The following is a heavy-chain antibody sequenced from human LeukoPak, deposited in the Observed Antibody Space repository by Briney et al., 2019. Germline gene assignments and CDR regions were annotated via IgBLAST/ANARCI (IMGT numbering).Heavy chain of an antibody. CDR3: ARRGTIAVPVFWFDP. V-gene: IGHV3-7*01. CDR1: GFTFSSYW. CDR2: IKQDGSEK. J-gene: IGHJ5*02. Sequence: GGSLRLSCAASGFTFSSYWMSWVRQAPGKGLEWVANIKQDGSEKYYLDSLEGRFAISRDNAKNSVYLQINRLRAEDTAVYYCARRGTIAVPVFWFDPWGQGTLVIVSS. D-gene: IGHD6-19*01.